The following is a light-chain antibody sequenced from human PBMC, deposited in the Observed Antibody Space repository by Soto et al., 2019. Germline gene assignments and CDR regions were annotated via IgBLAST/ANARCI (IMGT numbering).Light chain of an antibody. J-gene: IGLJ3*02. CDR2: DND. CDR1: SSNIGNNY. CDR3: GTWDSSLTVGV. V-gene: IGLV1-51*01. Sequence: QSVLTQPPSGSAAPGQTVTIACSGNSSNIGNNYVSWYQQFPGTAPKLLIYDNDQRPSEIPDRFSASKSGTSATLDITGLQTGDEADYYCGTWDSSLTVGVFGGGTKLTVL.